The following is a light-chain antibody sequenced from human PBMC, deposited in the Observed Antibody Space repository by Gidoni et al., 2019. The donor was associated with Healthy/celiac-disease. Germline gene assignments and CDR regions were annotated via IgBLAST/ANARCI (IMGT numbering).Light chain of an antibody. Sequence: QSALTQPASVSGSPGQSITISCTGTSSDVGGYNYVSWYQPHPGKAPKLMIYEVSNRPSGVPDRFSGAKSGNTASLTISGLQAEDEADYYCSSYTSSSTQVFGGGTKLTVL. CDR1: SSDVGGYNY. CDR2: EVS. V-gene: IGLV2-14*01. J-gene: IGLJ3*02. CDR3: SSYTSSSTQV.